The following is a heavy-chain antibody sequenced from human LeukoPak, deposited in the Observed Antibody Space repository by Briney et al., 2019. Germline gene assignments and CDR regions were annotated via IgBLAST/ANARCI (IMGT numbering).Heavy chain of an antibody. Sequence: PGRSLRLSCAASGFTFSSYGMHWVRQAPGKGLEWVAVIWYDGSNKYYADSVKGRFTISRDNSKNTLYLQMNSLGAEDTAVYYCARDRSVVVVASDAFDIWGQGTMVTVSS. CDR1: GFTFSSYG. J-gene: IGHJ3*02. V-gene: IGHV3-33*01. CDR3: ARDRSVVVVASDAFDI. D-gene: IGHD3-22*01. CDR2: IWYDGSNK.